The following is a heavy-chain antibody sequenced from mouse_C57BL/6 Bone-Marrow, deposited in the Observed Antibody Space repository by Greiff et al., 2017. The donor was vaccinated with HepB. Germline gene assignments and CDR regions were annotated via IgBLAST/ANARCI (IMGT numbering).Heavy chain of an antibody. V-gene: IGHV5-15*01. CDR3: ARQGQMGYAMDY. CDR1: GFTFSDYG. Sequence: EVQLVESGEGLVQPGGSLKLSCAASGFTFSDYGMAWVRQAPRKGPEWVAFISNLAYSIYYADTVTGRFTISRENAKNTLYLEMSSLRSEDTAMYYCARQGQMGYAMDYWGQGTSVTVSS. J-gene: IGHJ4*01. CDR2: ISNLAYSI.